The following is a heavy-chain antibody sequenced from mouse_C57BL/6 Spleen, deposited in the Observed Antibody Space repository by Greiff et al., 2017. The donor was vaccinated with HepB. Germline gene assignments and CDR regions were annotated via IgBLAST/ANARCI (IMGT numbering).Heavy chain of an antibody. J-gene: IGHJ4*01. CDR2: IDPENGDT. CDR3: TTSYDYAMDY. Sequence: VQLQQSGAELVRPGASVKLSCTASGFNIKDDYMHWVKQRPEQGLEWIGWIDPENGDTEYASKFQGKATITADTSSNTAYLQLSSLTSEDTAVYYSTTSYDYAMDYWGQGTSVTVSS. D-gene: IGHD6-5*01. V-gene: IGHV14-4*01. CDR1: GFNIKDDY.